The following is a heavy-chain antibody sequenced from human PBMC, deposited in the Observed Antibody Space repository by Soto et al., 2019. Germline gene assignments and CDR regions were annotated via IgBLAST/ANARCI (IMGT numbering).Heavy chain of an antibody. CDR3: ATPGGPDTGGYYYFDY. J-gene: IGHJ4*02. CDR2: INPKSGGT. D-gene: IGHD3-22*01. Sequence: QVQLVQSGAEVEKPGASVKVSCRASGYTFTGYYIHWVRQAPGQGPEWMGWINPKSGGTKYAPKFQGRVTLTTDTSISTAYMELSRLTSDDTAVYYCATPGGPDTGGYYYFDYWGQGTLVTVSS. CDR1: GYTFTGYY. V-gene: IGHV1-2*02.